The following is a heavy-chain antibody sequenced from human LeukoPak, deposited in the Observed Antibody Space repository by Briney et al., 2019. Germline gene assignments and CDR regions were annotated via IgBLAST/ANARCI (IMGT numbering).Heavy chain of an antibody. CDR1: GFTFSSYA. Sequence: GGFLRLSCAASGFTFSSYAMSWARQAPGKGLEWVSAVSGRGYNTYYADSVKGRFTVSRDNSRNTVFLQMNSLRVEDTAVYYCARDERGPAYWGQGTLVTVSS. V-gene: IGHV3-23*01. CDR3: ARDERGPAY. CDR2: VSGRGYNT. J-gene: IGHJ4*02. D-gene: IGHD3-10*01.